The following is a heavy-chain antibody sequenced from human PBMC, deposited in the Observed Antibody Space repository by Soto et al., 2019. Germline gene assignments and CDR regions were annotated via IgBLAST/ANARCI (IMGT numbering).Heavy chain of an antibody. CDR3: AKDQGNSSSWYFGYYYYGMDV. Sequence: QVPLVESGGGVVQPGRSLRLSCAASGFTFSSYGMHWVRQAPGKGLEWVAVISYDGSNKYYADSVKGRFTISRDNSKNTLYLQMNSLRAEDTAVYYCAKDQGNSSSWYFGYYYYGMDVWGQGTTVTVSS. CDR1: GFTFSSYG. D-gene: IGHD6-13*01. V-gene: IGHV3-30*18. CDR2: ISYDGSNK. J-gene: IGHJ6*02.